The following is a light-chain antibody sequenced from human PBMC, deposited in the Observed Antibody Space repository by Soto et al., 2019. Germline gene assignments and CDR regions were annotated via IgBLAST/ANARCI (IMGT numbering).Light chain of an antibody. CDR2: GVT. J-gene: IGLJ1*01. Sequence: QSALAQPVSVSGSPGQSITISCTGSTSDVGTYNFVSWYQQHPGKAPKLLIFGVTNRPSGVSDRFSGSKSGDTASLTISGLQAEDEADYYCSSYTSSNSLVFGTGTKLTVL. CDR1: TSDVGTYNF. CDR3: SSYTSSNSLV. V-gene: IGLV2-14*01.